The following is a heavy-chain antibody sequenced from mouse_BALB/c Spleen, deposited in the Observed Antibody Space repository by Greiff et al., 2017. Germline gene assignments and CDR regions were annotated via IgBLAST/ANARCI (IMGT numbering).Heavy chain of an antibody. V-gene: IGHV5-17*02. D-gene: IGHD2-10*02. CDR2: ISSGSSTI. CDR1: GFTFSSFG. J-gene: IGHJ4*01. CDR3: ARGRYGNYLYAMDY. Sequence: EVKLMESGGGLVQPGGSRKLSCAASGFTFSSFGMHWVRQAPEKGLEWVAYISSGSSTIYYADTVKGRFTISRDNPKNTLFLQMTSLRSEDTAMYYCARGRYGNYLYAMDYWGQGTSVTVSS.